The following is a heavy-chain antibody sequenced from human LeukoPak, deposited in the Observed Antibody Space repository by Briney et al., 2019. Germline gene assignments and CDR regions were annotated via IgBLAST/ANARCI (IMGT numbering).Heavy chain of an antibody. CDR2: IYYSGST. J-gene: IGHJ6*02. V-gene: IGHV4-31*03. CDR1: GGSISSGGYY. Sequence: PSETLSLTCTVSGGSISSGGYYWSWIRQHPGKGLEWIGYIYYSGSTYYNPSLKSRVTISVDTSKNQFSLKLTSVTAADTAVYYCARATENTVINTWTYHYYGMDVWGQGTTVTVSS. CDR3: ARATENTVINTWTYHYYGMDV. D-gene: IGHD5-18*01.